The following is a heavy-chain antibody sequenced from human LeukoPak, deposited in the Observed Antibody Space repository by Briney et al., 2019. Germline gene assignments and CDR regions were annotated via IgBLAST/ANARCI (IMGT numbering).Heavy chain of an antibody. D-gene: IGHD3-10*01. J-gene: IGHJ5*02. CDR2: IYTSGST. CDR1: GGSISSYY. V-gene: IGHV4-4*07. CDR3: ARARVRGVIVNGYNWFDP. Sequence: SETLSLTCTVSGGSISSYYWSWIRQPAGKGLEWIGRIYTSGSTNYNPSLKSRVTMSVDTSKNQFSLKLSSVTAADTAVYYCARARVRGVIVNGYNWFDPWGQGTLVTVSS.